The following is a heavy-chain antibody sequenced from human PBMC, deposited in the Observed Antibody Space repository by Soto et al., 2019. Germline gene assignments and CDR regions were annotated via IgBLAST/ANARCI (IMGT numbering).Heavy chain of an antibody. CDR3: ARDRIGTSDY. CDR2: ISSDGNNK. V-gene: IGHV3-30-3*01. D-gene: IGHD1-1*01. CDR1: GFTFSSYA. Sequence: QVQLLESGGGVVQPGNSVRISCAASGFTFSSYAMHWVRQAPGKGLEWVSIISSDGNNKYYGDSVKGRFTISRDNSKKTLYLQMNSLRVEDTAVYYCARDRIGTSDYWGQGTLVAVSS. J-gene: IGHJ4*02.